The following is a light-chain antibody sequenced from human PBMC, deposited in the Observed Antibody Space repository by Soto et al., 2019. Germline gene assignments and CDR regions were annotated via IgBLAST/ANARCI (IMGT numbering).Light chain of an antibody. CDR1: QSVRSN. Sequence: EIVMTQSPATLSVSPGERAALSCRASQSVRSNLAWYQQKPGQAPRLLIFGESTRATGIPARFSGSASGTEFPLTISSLQSEHFAVYYCQQYNDWPLTFGQGTKVEIK. V-gene: IGKV3-15*01. CDR2: GES. CDR3: QQYNDWPLT. J-gene: IGKJ1*01.